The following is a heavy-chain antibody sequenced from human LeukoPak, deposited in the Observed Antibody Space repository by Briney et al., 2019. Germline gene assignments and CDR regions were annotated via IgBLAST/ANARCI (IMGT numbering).Heavy chain of an antibody. V-gene: IGHV3-53*01. J-gene: IGHJ3*02. CDR2: IYSGGST. Sequence: GGSLRLSCAASGFTVSSNYMSWVRQAPGKGLEWVSVIYSGGSTYYADSVKGRFTISRDNSKNTLYLQMNSLRAEDTAVYYRAREGSWAYAFDIWGQGTMVTVSS. CDR3: AREGSWAYAFDI. CDR1: GFTVSSNY. D-gene: IGHD3-10*01.